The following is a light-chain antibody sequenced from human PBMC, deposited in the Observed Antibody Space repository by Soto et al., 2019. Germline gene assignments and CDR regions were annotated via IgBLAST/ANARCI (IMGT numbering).Light chain of an antibody. CDR3: QGWHSGSDQVI. J-gene: IGLJ2*01. V-gene: IGLV3-21*02. CDR1: DIGAES. CDR2: ANT. Sequence: SYELTQPPSVSLAPGQTASLSCGGHDIGAESVHWYQQKPGLAPILVVYANTHRPSGIPDRFSGFNSGSAATLTISGVEAGDEAAYYCQGWHSGSDQVIFGGGTKLTVL.